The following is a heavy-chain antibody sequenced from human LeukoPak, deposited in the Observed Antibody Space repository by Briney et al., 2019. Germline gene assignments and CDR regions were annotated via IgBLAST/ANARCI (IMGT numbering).Heavy chain of an antibody. CDR2: IWYDGSNK. CDR1: GFTFSSYG. CDR3: ARGRLYSSDAFDI. V-gene: IGHV3-33*01. Sequence: GGSLRLSCAASGFTFSSYGMHWVRQAPGKGLEWVAVIWYDGSNKYYADSVKGRFTISRDNSKNTLYLQMNSLRAGDTAVYYCARGRLYSSDAFDIWGQGTMVTVSS. D-gene: IGHD6-13*01. J-gene: IGHJ3*02.